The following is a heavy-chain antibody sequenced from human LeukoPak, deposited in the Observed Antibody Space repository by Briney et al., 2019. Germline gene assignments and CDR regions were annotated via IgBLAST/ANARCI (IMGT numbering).Heavy chain of an antibody. CDR1: GVSISSYY. CDR3: ARDSGLLWFGEPVNDAFDI. Sequence: HPSETLSLTCTVSGVSISSYYWSWLRQPPGKGLEWVGYIYYSGSTNYNPSLKSRVTISVDTSKNQFSLKLSSVTAADTAVYYCARDSGLLWFGEPVNDAFDIWGQGTMVTVSS. V-gene: IGHV4-59*01. D-gene: IGHD3-10*01. CDR2: IYYSGST. J-gene: IGHJ3*02.